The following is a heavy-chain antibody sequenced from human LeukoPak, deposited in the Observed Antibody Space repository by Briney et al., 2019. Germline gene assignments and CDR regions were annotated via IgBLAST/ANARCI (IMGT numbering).Heavy chain of an antibody. CDR1: GFTFSSYA. Sequence: GGSLRLSCAASGFTFSSYAMSWVRQAPGKGLEWVSAISGSGGSTYYADSVKGRFTISRDNSKNALYLQMNSLRAEDTAVYYCAKVLAFWSGEYFDYWGQGTLVTVSS. J-gene: IGHJ4*02. V-gene: IGHV3-23*01. CDR3: AKVLAFWSGEYFDY. D-gene: IGHD3-3*01. CDR2: ISGSGGST.